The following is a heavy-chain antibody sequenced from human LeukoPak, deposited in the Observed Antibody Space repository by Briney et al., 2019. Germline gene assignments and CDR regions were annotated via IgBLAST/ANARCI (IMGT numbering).Heavy chain of an antibody. CDR2: IYSGGST. CDR3: ARVLLYYYDSSGYLDY. CDR1: GFTFSSYW. J-gene: IGHJ4*02. Sequence: GGSLRLSCAASGFTFSSYWMTWVRQAPGKGLEWVSVIYSGGSTYYADSVKGRFTISRDNSKNTLYLQMNSLRAEDTAVYYCARVLLYYYDSSGYLDYWGQGTLVTVSS. V-gene: IGHV3-53*01. D-gene: IGHD3-22*01.